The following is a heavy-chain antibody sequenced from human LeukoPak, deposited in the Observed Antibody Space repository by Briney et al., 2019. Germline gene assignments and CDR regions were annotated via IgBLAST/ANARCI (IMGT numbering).Heavy chain of an antibody. V-gene: IGHV4-59*01. CDR2: IYYSGST. CDR1: GGSISSYY. Sequence: SETLSLTCTVSGGSISSYYWSWIRQPPGKGLEWIGYIYYSGSTNYTPSLKSRVTISVDTSKNQFSLKLSSVTVADTAVYYCAYGSGTRWGQGTLVTVSS. J-gene: IGHJ4*02. D-gene: IGHD3-10*01. CDR3: AYGSGTR.